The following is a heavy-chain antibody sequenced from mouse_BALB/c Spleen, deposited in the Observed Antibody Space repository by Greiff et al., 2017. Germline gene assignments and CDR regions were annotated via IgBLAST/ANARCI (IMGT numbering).Heavy chain of an antibody. V-gene: IGHV10-1*02. CDR3: VSFYDYDAMDY. CDR1: GFTFNTYA. CDR2: IRSKSNNYAT. D-gene: IGHD2-3*01. J-gene: IGHJ4*01. Sequence: EVKLVESGGGLVQPKGSLKLSCAASGFTFNTYAMNWVRQAPGKGLEWVARIRSKSNNYATYYADSVKDRFTISRDDSQSMLYLQMNNLKTEDTAMYYCVSFYDYDAMDYWGQGTSVTVSS.